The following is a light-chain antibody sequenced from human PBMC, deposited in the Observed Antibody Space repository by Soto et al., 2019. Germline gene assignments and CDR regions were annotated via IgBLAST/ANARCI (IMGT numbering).Light chain of an antibody. V-gene: IGKV3-11*01. CDR2: ADS. CDR1: QSIRSN. CDR3: QQRYNWPIT. Sequence: EIVMTQSPATLSVSPGERATLACRASQSIRSNLAWYQQKPGQAPRLLIYADSNRATGIPARFSGSGSGTDFTLTISSLEPEDFSVYYCQQRYNWPITFGQGTRLEIK. J-gene: IGKJ5*01.